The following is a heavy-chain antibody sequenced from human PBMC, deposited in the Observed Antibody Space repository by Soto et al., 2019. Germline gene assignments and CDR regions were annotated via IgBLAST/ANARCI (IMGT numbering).Heavy chain of an antibody. V-gene: IGHV4-34*01. J-gene: IGHJ4*02. CDR2: INHSGST. CDR1: GGSFSGYY. CDR3: ARAATASTVTTEIYYFDY. D-gene: IGHD4-17*01. Sequence: SETLSLTCAVYGGSFSGYYWSWIRQPPGKGLEWIGEINHSGSTNYNPSLKSRVTISVDTSKNQFSLKLSSVTAADTAVYYCARAATASTVTTEIYYFDYWGQGTLVTVSS.